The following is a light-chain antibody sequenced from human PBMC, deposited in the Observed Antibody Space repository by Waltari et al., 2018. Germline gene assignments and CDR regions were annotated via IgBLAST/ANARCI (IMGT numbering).Light chain of an antibody. CDR2: DNK. J-gene: IGLJ3*02. V-gene: IGLV1-51*01. Sequence: QSVLTQPPSVSAAPGQKVPISCSGSRPNLGNNYVSCNQPLPGTAPKLIIYDNKKRPSGIPDRFSGSKSGTSATLGITGLQTGDEADYYCGTWDSSLSDWVFGGGTKLTVL. CDR1: RPNLGNNY. CDR3: GTWDSSLSDWV.